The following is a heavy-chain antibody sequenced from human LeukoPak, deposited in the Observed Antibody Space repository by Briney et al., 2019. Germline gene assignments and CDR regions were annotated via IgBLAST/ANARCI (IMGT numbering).Heavy chain of an antibody. CDR3: ARDGFLDLTAFDI. V-gene: IGHV4-30-2*01. CDR2: IYHSGST. CDR1: GGSISSGGYY. J-gene: IGHJ3*02. D-gene: IGHD3/OR15-3a*01. Sequence: PSETLSLTCTVSGGSISSGGYYWSWIRQPPGKGLEWIGYIYHSGSTYYNPSLKSRVTISVDRSKNQFSLKLSSVTAADTAVYYCARDGFLDLTAFDIWGQGTMVTVSS.